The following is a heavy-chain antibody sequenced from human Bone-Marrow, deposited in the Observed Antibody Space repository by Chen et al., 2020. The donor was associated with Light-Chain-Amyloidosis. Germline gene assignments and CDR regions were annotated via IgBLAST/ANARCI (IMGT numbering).Heavy chain of an antibody. J-gene: IGHJ6*02. V-gene: IGHV3-30*18. CDR1: GFTFSTSG. Sequence: QMQVVESGGGVVQPGRSLRLSCEASGFTFSTSGMHWVRQAPGKGLEWVAVMSDNGNDKYYADSVKGRFTVSRGNSESTVYLQMNSLRPDDTAMYYCAKGEGSSLSNPLMDVWGQGTTVSVSS. CDR3: AKGEGSSLSNPLMDV. CDR2: MSDNGNDK. D-gene: IGHD1-26*01.